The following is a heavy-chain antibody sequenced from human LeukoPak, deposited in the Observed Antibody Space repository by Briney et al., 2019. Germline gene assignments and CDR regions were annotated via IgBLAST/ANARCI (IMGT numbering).Heavy chain of an antibody. D-gene: IGHD3-16*02. CDR3: ARRRGDYVWGSYRYDQYYFDY. J-gene: IGHJ4*02. CDR1: GYTFTSYY. CDR2: INPSGGST. V-gene: IGHV1-46*01. Sequence: ASVKVSCKASGYTFTSYYMHWVRQAPGQGLEWMGIINPSGGSTSYAQKFQGRVTITADESTSTAYMELSSLRSEDTAVYYCARRRGDYVWGSYRYDQYYFDYWGQGTLVTVSS.